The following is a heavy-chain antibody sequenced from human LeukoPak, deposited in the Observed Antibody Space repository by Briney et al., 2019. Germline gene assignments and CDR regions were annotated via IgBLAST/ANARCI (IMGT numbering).Heavy chain of an antibody. J-gene: IGHJ5*02. CDR3: ASAGAVTDSFVH. D-gene: IGHD4-23*01. CDR1: GFTFRTYT. Sequence: GRSLRLSCADSGFTFRTYTMHWVRQAPGKGREWVAYISYDGYYKYYPESVKRPFILSTHNSKHTLYLQINSLRADDTAVYYCASAGAVTDSFVHWGEGTLVIVSS. CDR2: ISYDGYYK. V-gene: IGHV3-30-3*01.